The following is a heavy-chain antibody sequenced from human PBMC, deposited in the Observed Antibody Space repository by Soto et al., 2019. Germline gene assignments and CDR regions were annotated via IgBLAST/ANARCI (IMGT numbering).Heavy chain of an antibody. CDR1: GYTFTSYA. V-gene: IGHV1-3*01. J-gene: IGHJ4*02. CDR2: INAGNGNT. D-gene: IGHD3-3*02. CDR3: ARDHYPHFWSGYFKPRNYFEY. Sequence: ASVKVSCKASGYTFTSYAMHWVRQAPGQRLEWMGWINAGNGNTKYSQKFQGRVTITRDTSASTAYMELSSLRSEDTAVYYCARDHYPHFWSGYFKPRNYFEYWGQGTLVTVIL.